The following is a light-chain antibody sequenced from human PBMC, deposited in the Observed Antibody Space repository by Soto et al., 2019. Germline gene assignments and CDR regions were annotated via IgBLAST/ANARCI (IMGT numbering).Light chain of an antibody. J-gene: IGLJ3*02. CDR1: MRDGGAYNL. Sequence: QSVLSQPASVSVSAGHSITISCSGTMRDGGAYNLVSWYQQHPGTAPKLIIYEVRNRPSGISSRFSGSRSGNTASLTISGLQSEDEGDYYCSAYTAGSTMVFGGGTKVTVL. V-gene: IGLV2-14*01. CDR2: EVR. CDR3: SAYTAGSTMV.